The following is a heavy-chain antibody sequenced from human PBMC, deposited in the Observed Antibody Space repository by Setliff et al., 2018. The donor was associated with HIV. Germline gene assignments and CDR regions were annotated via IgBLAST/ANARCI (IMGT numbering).Heavy chain of an antibody. V-gene: IGHV4-4*02. J-gene: IGHJ4*02. CDR3: ARGYHLLNPDY. CDR2: IYHSGST. D-gene: IGHD2-2*02. CDR1: DHSISSSNW. Sequence: PSETLSLTCAVSDHSISSSNWWSWVRQPPGKGLEWIGEIYHSGSTKYNPFLKSRVAISVDTSKNQFSLKLSSVTAADTAVYYCARGYHLLNPDYWGQGTLVTVSS.